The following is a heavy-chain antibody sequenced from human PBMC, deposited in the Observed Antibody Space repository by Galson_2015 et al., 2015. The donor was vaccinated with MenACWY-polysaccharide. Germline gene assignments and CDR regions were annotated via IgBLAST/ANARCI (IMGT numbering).Heavy chain of an antibody. J-gene: IGHJ4*02. Sequence: PALVKPTQTLTLTCTFSGFSLSTTEVGVGWIRQSPGKALEWLAVIYRDDEKRYSPSLKTRLTITKDTSRSQVVLTMTNMDPVDTGTYYCALSRYSTNGVYYRGIADYWGQGTLVTVSS. CDR3: ALSRYSTNGVYYRGIADY. CDR1: GFSLSTTEVG. V-gene: IGHV2-5*02. D-gene: IGHD2-8*01. CDR2: IYRDDEK.